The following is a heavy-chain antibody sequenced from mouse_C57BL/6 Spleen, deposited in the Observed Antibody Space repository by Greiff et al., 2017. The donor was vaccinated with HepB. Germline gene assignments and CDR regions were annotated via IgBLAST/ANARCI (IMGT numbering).Heavy chain of an antibody. J-gene: IGHJ3*01. CDR3: ARSYGNPDWFAY. V-gene: IGHV5-17*01. D-gene: IGHD2-1*01. CDR2: ISSGSSTI. Sequence: EVQLQESGGGLVKPGGSLKLSCAASGFTFSDYGMHWVRQAPEKGLEWVAYISSGSSTIYYADTVKGRFTISRDNAKNTLFLQMTSLRSEDTAMYYCARSYGNPDWFAYWGQGTLVTVSA. CDR1: GFTFSDYG.